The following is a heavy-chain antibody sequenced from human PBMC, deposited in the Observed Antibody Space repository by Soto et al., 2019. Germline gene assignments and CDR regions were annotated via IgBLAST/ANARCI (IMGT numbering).Heavy chain of an antibody. D-gene: IGHD4-4*01. CDR1: GGSISSSSYY. V-gene: IGHV4-39*01. CDR2: IYYSGST. J-gene: IGHJ4*02. Sequence: SETLSLTCTVSGGSISSSSYYWGWIRQPPGKGLEWIGSIYYSGSTYYNPSLKSRVTISVDTSKNQFSLKLSSVTAADTAVYYCARRRLDYKFDPLFDYWGQGTLVTVSS. CDR3: ARRRLDYKFDPLFDY.